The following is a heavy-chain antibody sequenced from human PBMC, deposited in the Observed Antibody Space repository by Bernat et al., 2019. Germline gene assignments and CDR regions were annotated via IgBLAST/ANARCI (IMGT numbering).Heavy chain of an antibody. CDR3: ARVSGYYGSGSYTYYYYGMDV. D-gene: IGHD3-10*01. CDR2: IAYDGSNK. J-gene: IGHJ6*02. Sequence: QVQLVESGGGVVQPGRSLRLSCAASGFTFSSYAMHWVRQAPGKGLEWVAVIAYDGSNKYYEDSVKGRFTISRENSKNTLYLQMNSLRAEDTAVYYCARVSGYYGSGSYTYYYYGMDVWGQGTTVTVSS. CDR1: GFTFSSYA. V-gene: IGHV3-30-3*01.